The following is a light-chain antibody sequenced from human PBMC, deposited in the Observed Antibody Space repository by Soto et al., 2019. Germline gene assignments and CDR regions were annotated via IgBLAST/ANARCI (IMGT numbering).Light chain of an antibody. CDR2: KAS. V-gene: IGKV1-5*03. CDR1: QNIISW. Sequence: DIQMTQSPSTLSASVGDRVTITCRASQNIISWLAWYQQKPGKAPKLLTYKASSLESGVPSRFSGSGSGTEFTLPINSLQPDDFATYYCQQYISFPHTFGQGTKLEIK. CDR3: QQYISFPHT. J-gene: IGKJ2*01.